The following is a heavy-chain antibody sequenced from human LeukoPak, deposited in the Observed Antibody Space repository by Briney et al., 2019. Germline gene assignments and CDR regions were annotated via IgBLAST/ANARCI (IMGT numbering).Heavy chain of an antibody. CDR1: GFTFSNHD. J-gene: IGHJ5*02. CDR2: ISYDGSNK. Sequence: GGSLRLSCAASGFTFSNHDMWWVRQAPGTGLEWVAVISYDGSNKYYADSVKGRFTISRDNSKNTLYLQMNSLRAEDTAVYYCAREGTTVTTSFMGHNWFDPWGQGTLVTVSS. V-gene: IGHV3-30*04. D-gene: IGHD4-17*01. CDR3: AREGTTVTTSFMGHNWFDP.